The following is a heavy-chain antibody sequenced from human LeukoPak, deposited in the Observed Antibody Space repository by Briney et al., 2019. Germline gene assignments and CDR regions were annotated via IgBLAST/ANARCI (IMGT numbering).Heavy chain of an antibody. V-gene: IGHV4-34*01. CDR1: GGSFSGYY. Sequence: XSETLSLTCAVYGGSFSGYYWSWIRQPPGKGLEWIGEINHSGSTNYNPSLKSRVTISVDTSKNQFSLKLSSVTAADTAVYYCARGSLPPYYYDSSGYYYFDYWGQGTLVTVSS. CDR3: ARGSLPPYYYDSSGYYYFDY. CDR2: INHSGST. J-gene: IGHJ4*02. D-gene: IGHD3-22*01.